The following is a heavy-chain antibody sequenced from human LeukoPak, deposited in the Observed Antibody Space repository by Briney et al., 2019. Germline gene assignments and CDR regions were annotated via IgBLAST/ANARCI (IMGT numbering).Heavy chain of an antibody. J-gene: IGHJ6*03. CDR3: ARLPAAYYYYYMDV. V-gene: IGHV3-23*01. CDR1: GFTFSSYA. D-gene: IGHD2-2*01. CDR2: FSGSGDST. Sequence: GGSLRLSCAASGFTFSSYAMSWVRQAPGKGLEWVSAFSGSGDSTYYADSVKGRFTISRDNAKNSLYLQMNSLRAEDTAVYYCARLPAAYYYYYMDVWGKGTTVTVSS.